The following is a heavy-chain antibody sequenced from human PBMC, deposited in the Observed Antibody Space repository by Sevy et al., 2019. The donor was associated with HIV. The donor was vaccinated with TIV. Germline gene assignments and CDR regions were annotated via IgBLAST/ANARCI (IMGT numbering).Heavy chain of an antibody. J-gene: IGHJ4*02. CDR2: ISNDGSK. CDR3: AKGGSWAGNS. CDR1: GFTFSSYG. V-gene: IGHV3-30*18. D-gene: IGHD3-16*01. Sequence: GSLRLSCAASGFTFSSYGMHWVRQAPGKGLEWVAVISNDGSKYYADSVKGRFTISRDDSKNTLFLQMNSLRTEDTAVYYCAKGGSWAGNSWGQGTLVTVSS.